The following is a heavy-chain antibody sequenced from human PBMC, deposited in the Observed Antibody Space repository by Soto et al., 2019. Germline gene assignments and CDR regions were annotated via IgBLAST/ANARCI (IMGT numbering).Heavy chain of an antibody. D-gene: IGHD3-22*01. Sequence: AVKVSCKASGGTFSSYAISWVRQAPGQGLEWMGGIIPIFGTANYAQKFQGRVTITADESTSTAYMELSSLRSEDTAVYYCARARLTYYYDSSGPGDAFDSWGQGTMVTVSS. CDR3: ARARLTYYYDSSGPGDAFDS. V-gene: IGHV1-69*13. CDR2: IIPIFGTA. CDR1: GGTFSSYA. J-gene: IGHJ3*01.